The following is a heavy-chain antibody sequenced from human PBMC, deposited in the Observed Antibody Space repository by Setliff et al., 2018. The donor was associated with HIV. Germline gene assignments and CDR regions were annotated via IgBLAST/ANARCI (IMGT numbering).Heavy chain of an antibody. Sequence: SETLSLTCTVSGDSISGQYWSWIRQPAGKGLEWIGRIYTSGSTNYNPSLKSRVTISLDTSKNQFFLKLSSVTAADTAVYYCARDSVVVITLDAFDIWGQGTMVTVSS. CDR3: ARDSVVVITLDAFDI. CDR2: IYTSGST. D-gene: IGHD3-22*01. J-gene: IGHJ3*02. V-gene: IGHV4-4*07. CDR1: GDSISGQY.